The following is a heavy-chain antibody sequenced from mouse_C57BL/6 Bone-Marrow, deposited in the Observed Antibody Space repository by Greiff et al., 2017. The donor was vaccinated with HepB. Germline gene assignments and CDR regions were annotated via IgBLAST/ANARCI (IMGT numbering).Heavy chain of an antibody. CDR1: GFSLSTSGMG. V-gene: IGHV8-12*01. D-gene: IGHD2-4*01. CDR2: IYWDDDK. J-gene: IGHJ4*01. CDR3: ARRVIYDYSYAMDY. Sequence: QVTLKVCGPGILQSSQTLSLTCSFSGFSLSTSGMGVSWIRQPSGKGLEWLAHIYWDDDKRYNPSLKSRLTISKDTSRNQVFLKITSVDTADTATYYCARRVIYDYSYAMDYWGQGTSVTVSS.